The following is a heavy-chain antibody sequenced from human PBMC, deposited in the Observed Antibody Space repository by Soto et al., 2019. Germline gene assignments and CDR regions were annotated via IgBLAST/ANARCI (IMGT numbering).Heavy chain of an antibody. Sequence: QVQLQESGPGLVKASATLSLTCTVSGGSINDFYWSWIRQPPGKGLEWIGYLYYSGSTAYNPSLKGRVTISVYTSKNQFSLKLRSVAAADTAVYYCARVGGVAARTFDYWAQGTLVTVSS. CDR3: ARVGGVAARTFDY. CDR1: GGSINDFY. J-gene: IGHJ4*02. D-gene: IGHD6-6*01. V-gene: IGHV4-59*01. CDR2: LYYSGST.